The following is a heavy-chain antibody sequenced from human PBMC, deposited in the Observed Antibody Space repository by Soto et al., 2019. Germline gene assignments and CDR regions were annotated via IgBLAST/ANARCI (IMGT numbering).Heavy chain of an antibody. D-gene: IGHD2-2*01. J-gene: IGHJ6*02. CDR1: GYTLTRHY. V-gene: IGHV1-2*02. Sequence: ASVKGSRKASGYTLTRHYIHWVRQAPGQRPEGMGWIKPNSGGTNYAQKLQGRVTMTTDTSTSTAYMELRSLRSDDTAVYYCARDVRGDIVVVPAAMSMDKTYYYGMDVWGQGTTVTVSS. CDR3: ARDVRGDIVVVPAAMSMDKTYYYGMDV. CDR2: IKPNSGGT.